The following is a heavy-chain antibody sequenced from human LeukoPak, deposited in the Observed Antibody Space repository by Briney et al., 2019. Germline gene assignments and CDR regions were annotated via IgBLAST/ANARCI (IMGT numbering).Heavy chain of an antibody. Sequence: GGSLRLSCAASGFTFSNFGMHWVRQAPGKGLEWVSGINGGGGSTYYADSVKGRFTISRDDSKNTLYLQMNSLRAEDTAVYYCAKGVRGWSTFDYWGQGTLVTVSS. CDR2: INGGGGST. V-gene: IGHV3-23*01. CDR1: GFTFSNFG. CDR3: AKGVRGWSTFDY. D-gene: IGHD6-19*01. J-gene: IGHJ4*02.